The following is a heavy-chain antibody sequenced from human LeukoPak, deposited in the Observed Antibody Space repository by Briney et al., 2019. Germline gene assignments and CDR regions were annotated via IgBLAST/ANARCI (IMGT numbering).Heavy chain of an antibody. D-gene: IGHD1-1*01. J-gene: IGHJ6*02. CDR3: ATAGTGTTPPFYYCLGMDV. CDR2: FDPDDCET. Sequence: GSSVKLSCNVSGYTLTGLSMHWVRQAPGKALEWTGGFDPDDCETTYAQKCQSRVTMTEDTSTDTAYMELSSLGSEDTAVYYCATAGTGTTPPFYYCLGMDVWGQGTTVTVSS. CDR1: GYTLTGLS. V-gene: IGHV1-24*01.